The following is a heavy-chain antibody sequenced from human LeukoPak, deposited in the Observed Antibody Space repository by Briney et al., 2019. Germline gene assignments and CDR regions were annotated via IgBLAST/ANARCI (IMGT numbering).Heavy chain of an antibody. D-gene: IGHD6-6*01. Sequence: SVKVSCKASGGTFSSYAISWVRQAPGQGLEWMGEIIPIFGTANYAQKFQGRVTITADESTSTAYMELSSLRSEDTAVYYCARAAYSSSYAAGYWGQGTLVTVSS. CDR3: ARAAYSSSYAAGY. CDR2: IIPIFGTA. J-gene: IGHJ4*02. CDR1: GGTFSSYA. V-gene: IGHV1-69*13.